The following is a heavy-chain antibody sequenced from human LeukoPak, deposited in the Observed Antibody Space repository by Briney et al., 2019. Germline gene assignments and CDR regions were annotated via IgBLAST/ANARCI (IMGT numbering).Heavy chain of an antibody. J-gene: IGHJ6*03. D-gene: IGHD3-3*01. CDR3: ASRYYDFWSGSTGTMDV. V-gene: IGHV4-34*01. CDR2: INHSGST. CDR1: GGSFSGYY. Sequence: LETLSLTCAVYGGSFSGYYWSWIRQPPGKGLEWIGEINHSGSTNYNPSLKSRVTISVDTSKNQFSLKLSSVTAADTAVYYCASRYYDFWSGSTGTMDVWGKGTTVTVSS.